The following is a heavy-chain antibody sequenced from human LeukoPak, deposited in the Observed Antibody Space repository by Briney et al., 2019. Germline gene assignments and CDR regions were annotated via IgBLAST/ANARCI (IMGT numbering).Heavy chain of an antibody. J-gene: IGHJ4*02. V-gene: IGHV1-69*13. Sequence: ASVKVSCKASGGTFSSYAISWVRQAPGQGLEWMGGIIPIFGTANYAQKFQGRVTITADESTSTAYMELSSLRSEDTAVYYCATLFRHYYDSSAQGYWGQGTLVTVSS. CDR3: ATLFRHYYDSSAQGY. CDR1: GGTFSSYA. CDR2: IIPIFGTA. D-gene: IGHD3-22*01.